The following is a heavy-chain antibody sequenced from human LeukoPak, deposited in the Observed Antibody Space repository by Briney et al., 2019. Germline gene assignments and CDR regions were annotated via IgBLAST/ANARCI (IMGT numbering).Heavy chain of an antibody. CDR1: GYTFTGYY. CDR2: INPNSGGT. CDR3: ARDPIAAADYYYYYYMDV. Sequence: ASVKVSCKASGYTFTGYYMHWVRQAPGQGLEWMGWINPNSGGTNCAQKFQGRVTMTRDTSISTAYMELSRLRSDDTAVYYCARDPIAAADYYYYYYMDVWGKGTTVSVSS. V-gene: IGHV1-2*02. J-gene: IGHJ6*03. D-gene: IGHD6-13*01.